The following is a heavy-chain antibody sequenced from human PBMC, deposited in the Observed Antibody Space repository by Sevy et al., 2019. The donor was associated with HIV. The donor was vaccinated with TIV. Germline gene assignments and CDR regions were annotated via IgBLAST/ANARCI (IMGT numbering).Heavy chain of an antibody. D-gene: IGHD1-7*01. J-gene: IGHJ4*02. CDR2: ISSTSTYI. CDR3: ARGLELGYFDY. CDR1: GLTFSTYS. Sequence: GGSLRLSCAASGLTFSTYSFNWVRQAPGKGLEWVSSISSTSTYIYYADSVKGRFTISRDNAKNSLYLQMTSLRAEDTAVYYCARGLELGYFDYWGLGTLVTASS. V-gene: IGHV3-21*01.